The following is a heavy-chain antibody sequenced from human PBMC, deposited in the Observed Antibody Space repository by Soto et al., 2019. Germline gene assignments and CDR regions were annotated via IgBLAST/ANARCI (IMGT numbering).Heavy chain of an antibody. D-gene: IGHD4-17*01. J-gene: IGHJ4*02. CDR2: ISGSGGST. CDR1: VFTFSSYA. CDR3: AKAPTSVTTFDYFQY. Sequence: VGSLRLSCAASVFTFSSYAMSCVRHAPGKGLEWVSAISGSGGSTHYADSVKGRFTISRDNSKNTLYLQMNSLRAEDTAVYYCAKAPTSVTTFDYFQYWGQGTLVHVS. V-gene: IGHV3-23*01.